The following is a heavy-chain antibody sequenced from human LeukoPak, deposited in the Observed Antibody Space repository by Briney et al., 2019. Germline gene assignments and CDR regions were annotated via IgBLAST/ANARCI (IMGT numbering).Heavy chain of an antibody. Sequence: LRLSCAASGFTFSSYAMSWIRQPPGKGLEWIAYIYHSGSTYYNPSLKSRVTISVDRSKNQFSLKLSSVTAADTAVYYCARGNLHFWSGYYLDYWGQGTLVTVSS. CDR3: ARGNLHFWSGYYLDY. CDR1: GFTFSSYA. V-gene: IGHV4-30-2*01. J-gene: IGHJ4*02. CDR2: IYHSGST. D-gene: IGHD3-3*01.